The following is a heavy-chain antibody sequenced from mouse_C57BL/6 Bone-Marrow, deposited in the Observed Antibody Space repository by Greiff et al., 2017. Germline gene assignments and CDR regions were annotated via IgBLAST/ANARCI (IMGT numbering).Heavy chain of an antibody. CDR1: GFNIKDDY. V-gene: IGHV14-4*01. CDR2: IDPENGDT. J-gene: IGHJ3*01. CDR3: TRSAY. Sequence: VQLKQSGAELVRPGASVKLSCTASGFNIKDDYMHWVKQRPEQGLAWIGWIDPENGDTEFASKFQGKATITVDTSSNTAYLQLSSLTSENTAVYYCTRSAYWGQGTLVTVSA.